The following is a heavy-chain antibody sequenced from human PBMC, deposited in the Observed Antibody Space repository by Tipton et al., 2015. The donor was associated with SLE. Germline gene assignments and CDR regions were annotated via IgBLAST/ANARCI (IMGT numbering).Heavy chain of an antibody. CDR2: ISSSGRT. Sequence: TLSLTCTVSGDSINSGHYYWSWIRQPAGKGLEWIGRISSSGRTNYNPALKRRVSISVDSSKNQFSLNLRSVTAADTAVYYCAKVALGVIDFWGQGTLVTVSS. V-gene: IGHV4-61*02. CDR1: GDSINSGHYY. CDR3: AKVALGVIDF. D-gene: IGHD3-16*01. J-gene: IGHJ4*02.